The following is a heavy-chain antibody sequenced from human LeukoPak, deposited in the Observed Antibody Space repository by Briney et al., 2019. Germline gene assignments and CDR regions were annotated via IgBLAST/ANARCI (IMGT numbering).Heavy chain of an antibody. V-gene: IGHV3-23*01. CDR1: GFTFSSYA. Sequence: PGGSLRLSRAASGFTFSSYAVNWVRQAPGKGPEWVSGITGSGGFTYYADSVKGRFTISRDNSKNTLYLQMTSLRAEDTAVYYCAKDRELPYFDYWGQGTLVTVSS. J-gene: IGHJ4*02. CDR3: AKDRELPYFDY. D-gene: IGHD1-26*01. CDR2: ITGSGGFT.